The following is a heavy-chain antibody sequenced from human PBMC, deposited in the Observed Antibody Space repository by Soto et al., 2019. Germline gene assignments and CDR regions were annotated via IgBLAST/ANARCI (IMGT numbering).Heavy chain of an antibody. CDR2: INPNSGGT. D-gene: IGHD2-15*01. Sequence: ASVKVSCKASGYTFTGYYMHWVRQAPGQGPEWMGWINPNSGGTNYAQKFQGRVTMTRDTSISTAYMELSRLRSDDTAVYYCARDSNVVVVAATSIGYYYYGMDVWGQGTTVTVSS. CDR1: GYTFTGYY. J-gene: IGHJ6*02. CDR3: ARDSNVVVVAATSIGYYYYGMDV. V-gene: IGHV1-2*02.